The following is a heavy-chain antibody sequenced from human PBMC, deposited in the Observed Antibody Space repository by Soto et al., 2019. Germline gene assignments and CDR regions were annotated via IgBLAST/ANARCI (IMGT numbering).Heavy chain of an antibody. D-gene: IGHD3-22*01. Sequence: QVQLQESGPGLVKPSETLSLTCTVPGGSVNSANHYWGWIRQPPGKRQQGVGYIFYSGNSGSSNYNPSLESRITISVDTSKNQFSLKLSSVTAAATALYYCARAGSSGYYGWFDPWGQGTLVTVSS. V-gene: IGHV4-61*01. CDR3: ARAGSSGYYGWFDP. CDR2: IFYSGNSGSS. J-gene: IGHJ5*02. CDR1: GGSVNSANHY.